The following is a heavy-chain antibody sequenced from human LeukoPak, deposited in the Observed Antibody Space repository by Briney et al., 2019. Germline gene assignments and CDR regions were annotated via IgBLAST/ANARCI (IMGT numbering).Heavy chain of an antibody. J-gene: IGHJ5*02. CDR3: ARENRFSSTDWFDP. CDR2: IIPIFGTA. V-gene: IGHV1-69*05. CDR1: GGTFSSYA. Sequence: GASVKVSCKASGGTFSSYAISWVRQASGQGLEWMGGIIPIFGTANYAQKFQGRVTITTDESTSTAYMELSSLRSEDTAVYYCARENRFSSTDWFDPWGQGTLVTVSS. D-gene: IGHD6-13*01.